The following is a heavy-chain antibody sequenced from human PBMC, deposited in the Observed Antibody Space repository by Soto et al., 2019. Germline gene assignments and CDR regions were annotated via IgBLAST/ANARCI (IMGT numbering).Heavy chain of an antibody. CDR1: GFTFSSYW. J-gene: IGHJ6*02. V-gene: IGHV3-7*01. D-gene: IGHD6-13*01. CDR2: IKQDGSEK. Sequence: EVQLGESGGGLVQPGGSLRLSCAASGFTFSSYWMSWVRQAPGKGLEWVANIKQDGSEKYYVDSVKGRFTISRDNAKNSLYLQMNSLRAEDTAVYYCARERQQLVLNYYYGMDVWGQGTTVTVSS. CDR3: ARERQQLVLNYYYGMDV.